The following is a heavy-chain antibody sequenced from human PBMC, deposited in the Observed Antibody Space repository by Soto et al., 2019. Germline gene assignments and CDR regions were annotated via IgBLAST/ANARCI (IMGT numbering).Heavy chain of an antibody. Sequence: QVQLQESGPGLVKPSQTLSLTCTVSGGSFRSGDYYWTWIRQPPGKGLEWIGYIYYSGTTYYNPSLKSRVTISVDTSRNQFSLNLSSVTAADTAVYFCARVSGFRVIRDWGQGTLVTFSS. CDR2: IYYSGTT. CDR1: GGSFRSGDYY. V-gene: IGHV4-30-4*01. CDR3: ARVSGFRVIRD. J-gene: IGHJ4*02. D-gene: IGHD3-10*01.